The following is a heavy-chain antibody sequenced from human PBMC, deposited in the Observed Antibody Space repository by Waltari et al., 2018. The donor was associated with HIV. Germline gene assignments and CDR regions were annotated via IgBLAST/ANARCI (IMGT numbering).Heavy chain of an antibody. CDR2: INHRGST. CDR1: GGSFSGSY. V-gene: IGHV4-34*01. CDR3: ARRPPYSSGWAIFDS. D-gene: IGHD6-19*01. Sequence: QVQLQQWGAGLLKPSETLSLTCAVYGGSFSGSYCSWIRQPPAKGLEWLGEINHRGSTNYKPSLKSRVSISGDTSKKQFSLKVDSVTAADTAVYYCARRPPYSSGWAIFDSWGQGTLVTVSS. J-gene: IGHJ4*02.